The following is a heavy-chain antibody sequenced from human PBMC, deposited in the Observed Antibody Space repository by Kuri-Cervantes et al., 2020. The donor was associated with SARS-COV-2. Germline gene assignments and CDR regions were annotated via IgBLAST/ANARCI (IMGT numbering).Heavy chain of an antibody. V-gene: IGHV3-30-3*01. CDR3: ARDHGGYSYGHADY. CDR1: GFTFSSYA. J-gene: IGHJ4*02. D-gene: IGHD5-18*01. CDR2: ISYDGSNK. Sequence: GESLKISCAASGFTFSSYAMHWVRQAPGKGLEWVAVISYDGSNKYYADSVKGRFTISRDNSKNTLYLQMNSLRAEDTAVYYCARDHGGYSYGHADYWGQGTRVTGFS.